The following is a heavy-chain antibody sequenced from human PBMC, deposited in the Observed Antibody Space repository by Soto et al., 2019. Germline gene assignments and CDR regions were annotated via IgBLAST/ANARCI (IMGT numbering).Heavy chain of an antibody. V-gene: IGHV3-49*03. J-gene: IGHJ4*02. CDR2: XXXXXXXXXX. CDR3: ARRKYLDY. Sequence: GGSLRLSCTTSGFTFGDYAMSWFRQAPGKGLXXXXXXXXXXXXXXXEYAASVKGRFTISRDDTKRVAHLQMNSLESEDTAVYYCARRKYLDYWGQGTLVTVSS. CDR1: GFTFGDYA.